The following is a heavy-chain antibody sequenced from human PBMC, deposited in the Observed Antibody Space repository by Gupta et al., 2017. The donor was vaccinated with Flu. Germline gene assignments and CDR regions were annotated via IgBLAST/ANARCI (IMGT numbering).Heavy chain of an antibody. D-gene: IGHD1-26*01. Sequence: EVQLLESGGGLVEPGGSLRLSCAASGFTFSSYAMSWVRQAPGKGLEWVSAISASGATTDYADYVKGRFNGSIDNAKNTLYMQLNSLRTEEDTAVDDCAKGHSGHFIHDFDNWGQGTLVTVSS. CDR3: AKGHSGHFIHDFDN. J-gene: IGHJ4*02. CDR1: GFTFSSYA. CDR2: ISASGATT. V-gene: IGHV3-23*01.